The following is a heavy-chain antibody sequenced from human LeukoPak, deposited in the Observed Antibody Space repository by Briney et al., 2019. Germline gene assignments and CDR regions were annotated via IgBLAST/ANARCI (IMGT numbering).Heavy chain of an antibody. V-gene: IGHV1-18*01. J-gene: IGHJ1*01. CDR1: GYTFTSYG. CDR2: ISAYNGNT. CDR3: ARDFGLRSSGSYPSAEH. D-gene: IGHD1-26*01. Sequence: EASVKVSCKASGYTFTSYGISWVRQAPGQGLEWMGWISAYNGNTNYAQKLQGRVTMTTDTSTSTAYMELRSLRSDDTAVYYCARDFGLRSSGSYPSAEHWGQGTLVTVSS.